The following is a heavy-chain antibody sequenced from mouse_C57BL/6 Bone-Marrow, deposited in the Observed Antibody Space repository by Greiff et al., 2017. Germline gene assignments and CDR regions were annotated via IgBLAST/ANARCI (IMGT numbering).Heavy chain of an antibody. CDR3: ANWYYFDY. J-gene: IGHJ2*01. Sequence: QVQLQQSGPELVKPGASVKFSCKASGYAFSSSWMNWVKQRPGKGLEWIGRIYPGDGDTNYNGKFKGKATLTADKSSSTAYMQLSSLTSEDAAVYFCANWYYFDYWGQGTTLTVSS. CDR1: GYAFSSSW. D-gene: IGHD4-1*01. V-gene: IGHV1-82*01. CDR2: IYPGDGDT.